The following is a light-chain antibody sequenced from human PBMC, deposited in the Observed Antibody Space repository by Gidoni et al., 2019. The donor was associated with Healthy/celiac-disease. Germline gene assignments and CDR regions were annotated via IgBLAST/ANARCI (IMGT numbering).Light chain of an antibody. J-gene: IGKJ4*01. CDR1: QDISNY. CDR3: QQYDA. CDR2: DAS. V-gene: IGKV1-33*01. Sequence: DIQMTQSPSSLSASVGDRVTITCQASQDISNYLNWYQQKPGKAPKLLIYDASNLETGVPSRCSGSGSGTDFTFTISSLQPEDIATHYCQQYDAFGGGTKVEIK.